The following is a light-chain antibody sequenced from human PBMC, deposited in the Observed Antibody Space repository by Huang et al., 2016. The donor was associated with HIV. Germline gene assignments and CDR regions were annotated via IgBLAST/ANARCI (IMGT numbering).Light chain of an antibody. Sequence: EIQMTQSPSSLSASVVDRVTITCRASQIISNYLRWYQYRPGGAPKLLVYAASTLQSGVPSRFSGSTVGADFTLTISNLQPEDSATYYCLQSYSVPLTFGGGTQVEIK. V-gene: IGKV1-39*01. CDR1: QIISNY. J-gene: IGKJ4*01. CDR3: LQSYSVPLT. CDR2: AAS.